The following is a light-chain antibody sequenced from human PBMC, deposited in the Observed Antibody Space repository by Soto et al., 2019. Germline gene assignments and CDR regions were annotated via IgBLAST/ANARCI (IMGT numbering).Light chain of an antibody. CDR2: SAS. CDR1: QGINTW. V-gene: IGKV1-12*01. Sequence: DIQMTQSPSSVSAFVGNRVTITCRASQGINTWLAWYQQKPGKAHKLLMYSASILHTGVSASFTGGGSGTEFSVSFNSLEPEGLALCYCQQSDTLPITLGGGTRLEI. CDR3: QQSDTLPIT. J-gene: IGKJ4*01.